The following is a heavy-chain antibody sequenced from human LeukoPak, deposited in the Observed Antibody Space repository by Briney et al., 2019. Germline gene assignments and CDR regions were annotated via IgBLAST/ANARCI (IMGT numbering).Heavy chain of an antibody. V-gene: IGHV3-23*01. CDR3: AKWGDYDVLTGYYVSDY. Sequence: GASLRLSCAASGFTFSNYAMSWVRQAPGKGLEWVSAITGSGGNTYYADSVKGRFTISRDNSKNTVFLQMNRLRAEDTDVYYCAKWGDYDVLTGYYVSDYWGQGTLVTVSS. CDR1: GFTFSNYA. J-gene: IGHJ4*02. CDR2: ITGSGGNT. D-gene: IGHD3-9*01.